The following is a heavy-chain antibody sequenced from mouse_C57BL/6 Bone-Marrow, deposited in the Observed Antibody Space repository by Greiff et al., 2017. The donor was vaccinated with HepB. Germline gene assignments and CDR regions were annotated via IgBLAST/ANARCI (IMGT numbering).Heavy chain of an antibody. V-gene: IGHV1-19*01. Sequence: VQLQQSGPVLVKPGASVKMSCKASGYTFTDYYMNWVKQSHGKSLEWIGVINPYNGGTSYNQKFKGKATLTVDKSSSTAYMELNSLTSEDSAVYYCARKDYYGSVYYAMDYWGQGTSVTVSS. CDR2: INPYNGGT. CDR3: ARKDYYGSVYYAMDY. D-gene: IGHD1-1*01. J-gene: IGHJ4*01. CDR1: GYTFTDYY.